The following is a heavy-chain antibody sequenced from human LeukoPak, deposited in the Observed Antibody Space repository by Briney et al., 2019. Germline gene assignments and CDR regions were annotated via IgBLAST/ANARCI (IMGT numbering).Heavy chain of an antibody. J-gene: IGHJ5*02. D-gene: IGHD2-2*01. Sequence: ASVKVSCKASGYTFTSYGINWVRQAPGQGLEWRGWMSAYNGNTNYAQKLQGRVTMTTDTSTSTAYMALRSLSSDDTAVYYCARVGMYCSSTSCLNNWFDPWGQGTLVTVSS. CDR3: ARVGMYCSSTSCLNNWFDP. CDR1: GYTFTSYG. CDR2: MSAYNGNT. V-gene: IGHV1-18*01.